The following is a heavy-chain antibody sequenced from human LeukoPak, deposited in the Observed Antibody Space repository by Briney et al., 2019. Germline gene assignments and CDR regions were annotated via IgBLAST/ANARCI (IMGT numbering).Heavy chain of an antibody. D-gene: IGHD6-19*01. Sequence: GGSLRLSCAASGFTFDDYAMHWVRQAPGQGLEWVSGISWNSGSIGYADSVKGRFTISRDNAKNSLYLQMNSLRAEDTALYYCAKVRSSGWYSPGDYWGQGTLVTVSS. J-gene: IGHJ4*02. CDR2: ISWNSGSI. CDR3: AKVRSSGWYSPGDY. V-gene: IGHV3-9*01. CDR1: GFTFDDYA.